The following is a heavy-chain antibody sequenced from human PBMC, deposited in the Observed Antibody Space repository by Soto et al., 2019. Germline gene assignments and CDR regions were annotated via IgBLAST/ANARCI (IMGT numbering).Heavy chain of an antibody. Sequence: GGSLRLSCTVSGLTFSSYAMSWVRQVPGKGLEWVSTISGSGSSTYYADSVKGRFTISRDNSQDTLYLQMNSLKTEETALYYCTTGLPPAFSWVDYWGQGTLVTVSS. J-gene: IGHJ4*02. V-gene: IGHV3-23*01. CDR3: TTGLPPAFSWVDY. CDR2: ISGSGSST. CDR1: GLTFSSYA. D-gene: IGHD1-26*01.